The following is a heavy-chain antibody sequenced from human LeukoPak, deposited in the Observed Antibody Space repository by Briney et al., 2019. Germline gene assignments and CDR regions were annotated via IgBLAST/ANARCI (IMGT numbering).Heavy chain of an antibody. CDR2: ISSSSSYI. V-gene: IGHV3-21*01. J-gene: IGHJ4*02. Sequence: NPGGSLSLSCAASGFTFSSYSMNWVRQAPGKGLEWVSSISSSSSYIYYADSVKGRFTISRDNAKNSLYLQMNSLRAEDTAVYYCARDDYGDYPPFDYWGQGTLVTVSS. CDR1: GFTFSSYS. CDR3: ARDDYGDYPPFDY. D-gene: IGHD4-17*01.